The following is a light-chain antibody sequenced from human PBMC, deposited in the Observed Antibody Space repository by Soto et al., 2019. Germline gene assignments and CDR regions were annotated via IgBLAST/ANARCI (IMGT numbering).Light chain of an antibody. CDR3: QHYNSYSEA. J-gene: IGKJ1*01. V-gene: IGKV1-5*03. CDR1: QNIYTW. Sequence: DYQVTQSPSTLSASVGDRVTITCRASQNIYTWLAWYQQKPGKAPKLLIYKASTLKSGVPSRFSGSGSGTEFTLTISSLQPDDSATYYCQHYNSYSEAFGQGTKVDIK. CDR2: KAS.